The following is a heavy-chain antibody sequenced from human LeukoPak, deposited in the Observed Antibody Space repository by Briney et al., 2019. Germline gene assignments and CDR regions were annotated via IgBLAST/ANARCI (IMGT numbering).Heavy chain of an antibody. CDR1: GFAFSSHA. D-gene: IGHD3-22*01. V-gene: IGHV3-23*01. Sequence: PGGSLRLSCAVSGFAFSSHAMSWVRQAPGKGLEWVADISGSGDNTYYADSVKGRFTISRDNSKNTLYLHMNSLRAEDTAVYFCAYLDSSGYYYGRLRYWGQGTPVTVSS. CDR3: AYLDSSGYYYGRLRY. CDR2: ISGSGDNT. J-gene: IGHJ4*02.